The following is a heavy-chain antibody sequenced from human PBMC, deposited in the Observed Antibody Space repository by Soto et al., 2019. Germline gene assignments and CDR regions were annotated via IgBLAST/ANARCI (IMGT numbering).Heavy chain of an antibody. Sequence: ASVKVSCKASGGTFSSYAISWVRQAPGQGLEWMGGSIPIFGTANYAQKFQGRVTITADESTSTAYMELSSLRSEDTAVYYCAREAYCSSTSCRYYYYYGMDVWGQGTTVTVSS. CDR3: AREAYCSSTSCRYYYYYGMDV. D-gene: IGHD2-2*01. CDR2: SIPIFGTA. V-gene: IGHV1-69*13. J-gene: IGHJ6*02. CDR1: GGTFSSYA.